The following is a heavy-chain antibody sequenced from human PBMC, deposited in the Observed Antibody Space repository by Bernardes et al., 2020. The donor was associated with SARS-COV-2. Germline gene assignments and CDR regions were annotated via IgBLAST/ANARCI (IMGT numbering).Heavy chain of an antibody. CDR1: GFTFSNYA. V-gene: IGHV3-23*01. D-gene: IGHD2-21*02. CDR3: ARVVSGPHVGTDAVGV. CDR2: VNSAGTT. J-gene: IGHJ3*01. Sequence: GGSLRLSCAASGFTFSNYAMSWFRQTPGKGLEWISAVNSAGTTYYADSVRGRFTASRDNSKNTLYLQMSSLRSEDTAVYYCARVVSGPHVGTDAVGVWGRGRTVSVSS.